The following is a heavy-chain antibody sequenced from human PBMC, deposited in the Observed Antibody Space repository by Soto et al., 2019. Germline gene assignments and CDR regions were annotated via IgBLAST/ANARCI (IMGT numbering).Heavy chain of an antibody. CDR2: ISAYNGNT. CDR1: GYTFTSYG. CDR3: ARIVGYCSGGSCEYNWFDP. J-gene: IGHJ5*02. D-gene: IGHD2-15*01. Sequence: ASVKVSCKASGYTFTSYGISWVRQATGQGLEWMGWISAYNGNTNYAQKLQGRVTMTTDTSTSTAYMELRSLRSDDTAVYYCARIVGYCSGGSCEYNWFDPWGQGTLVTVSS. V-gene: IGHV1-18*01.